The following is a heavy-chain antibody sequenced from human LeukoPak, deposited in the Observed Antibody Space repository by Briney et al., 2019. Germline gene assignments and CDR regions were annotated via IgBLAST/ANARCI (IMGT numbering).Heavy chain of an antibody. CDR3: ARSGYCSSTSCYDNYYYYYGMDV. J-gene: IGHJ6*02. CDR1: GYTFTSYG. Sequence: ASVKVSCKASGYTFTSYGMNWVRQAPGQGLEWMGWNSVYNGNTNYAQKLQGRVTMTTDTSTSTAYMELRSLRSDDTAVYYCARSGYCSSTSCYDNYYYYYGMDVWGQGTTVTVSS. V-gene: IGHV1-18*01. D-gene: IGHD2-2*01. CDR2: NSVYNGNT.